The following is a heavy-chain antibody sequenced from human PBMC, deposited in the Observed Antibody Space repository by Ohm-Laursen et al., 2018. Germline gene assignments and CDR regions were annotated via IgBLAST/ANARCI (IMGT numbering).Heavy chain of an antibody. V-gene: IGHV4-59*08. J-gene: IGHJ4*02. CDR1: SGSISSYY. D-gene: IGHD6-19*01. CDR3: ATTTMDTSGWYGNYFDS. CDR2: ISYSGNT. Sequence: GTLSLTCAVSSGSISSYYWSWIRQPPGKGLEWIGYISYSGNTNYNPSLKSRVTMSVDTSKNQFSLKVYSVTAADTAIYYCATTTMDTSGWYGNYFDSWGQGALVTVSS.